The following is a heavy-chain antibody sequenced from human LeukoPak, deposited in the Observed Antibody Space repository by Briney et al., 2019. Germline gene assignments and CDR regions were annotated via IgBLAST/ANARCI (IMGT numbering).Heavy chain of an antibody. D-gene: IGHD3-3*01. CDR1: GGSISSGGYY. V-gene: IGHV4-31*03. CDR2: IYYSGST. Sequence: ASETLSLTCTVSGGSISSGGYYWSWIRQHPGKGLEWIGYIYYSGSTYYNPSLKSRVTISVDTSKNQFSLKLSSVTAADTAVYYCASVLRFHHYFDYWGQGTLVTVSS. J-gene: IGHJ4*02. CDR3: ASVLRFHHYFDY.